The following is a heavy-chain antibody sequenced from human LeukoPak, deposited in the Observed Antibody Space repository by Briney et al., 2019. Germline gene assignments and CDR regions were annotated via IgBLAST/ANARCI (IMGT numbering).Heavy chain of an antibody. D-gene: IGHD6-19*01. CDR2: FSYDGSDK. CDR1: GFTFSSYD. J-gene: IGHJ4*02. V-gene: IGHV3-30*18. Sequence: QAGGSLRLSCAASGFTFSSYDIHWVRQAPGKGLVCVAIFSYDGSDKYYADSVKGRFTISRDNSKNTLYLQMNSLRAEDTAVYNCAKDSQQWRASHYFDNWGQGTLVTVSS. CDR3: AKDSQQWRASHYFDN.